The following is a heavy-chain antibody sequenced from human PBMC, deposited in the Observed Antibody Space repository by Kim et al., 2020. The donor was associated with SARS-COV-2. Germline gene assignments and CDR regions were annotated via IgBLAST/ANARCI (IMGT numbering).Heavy chain of an antibody. CDR3: AKGPSFDL. V-gene: IGHV3-23*03. CDR2: IYAGRSNT. Sequence: GGSLRLSCAASGFTFSSYAMSWVRQAPGKGLEWVSTIYAGRSNTKYADSVKGRFTISRDNSKTTVYLQMNSLRAEDTAVYFCAKGPSFDLRGQGTMVTVSS. J-gene: IGHJ3*01. CDR1: GFTFSSYA.